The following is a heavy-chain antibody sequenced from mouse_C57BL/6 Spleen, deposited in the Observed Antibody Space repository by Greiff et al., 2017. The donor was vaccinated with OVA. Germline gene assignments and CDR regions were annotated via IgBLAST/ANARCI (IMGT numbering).Heavy chain of an antibody. CDR3: ARLYPGAMDY. CDR1: GYAFSSSW. D-gene: IGHD2-1*01. V-gene: IGHV1-82*01. J-gene: IGHJ4*01. CDR2: IYPGDGDT. Sequence: VQLQQSGPELVKPGASVKISCKASGYAFSSSWMNWVKQRPGKGLEWIGRIYPGDGDTNYNGKFKGKATLTADKSSSTAYMQLSSLTSEDSAVYFCARLYPGAMDYWGQGTSVTVSS.